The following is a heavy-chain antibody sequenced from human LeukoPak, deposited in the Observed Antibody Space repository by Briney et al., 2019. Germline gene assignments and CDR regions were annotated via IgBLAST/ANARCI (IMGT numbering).Heavy chain of an antibody. D-gene: IGHD7-27*01. CDR2: INQDGSEK. Sequence: GGSLRLSCAASGFTFSDYTMDWVRQTPGKGLEWVANINQDGSEKYYVDSVKGRFTISRDNAKNSLYLQMNSLRAEDTAVYYCARDLNWETYWGQGTLVTVSS. V-gene: IGHV3-7*01. CDR3: ARDLNWETY. CDR1: GFTFSDYT. J-gene: IGHJ4*02.